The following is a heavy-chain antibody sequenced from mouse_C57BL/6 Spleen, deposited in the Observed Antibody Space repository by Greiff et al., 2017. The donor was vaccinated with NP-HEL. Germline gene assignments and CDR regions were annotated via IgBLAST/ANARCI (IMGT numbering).Heavy chain of an antibody. CDR3: ASSPLGRDY. V-gene: IGHV1-50*01. J-gene: IGHJ2*01. D-gene: IGHD4-1*01. Sequence: VQLQQPGAELVKPGASVKLSCKASGYTFTSYWMQWVKQRPGQGLEWIGEIDPSDSYTNYNQKFKGKATLTVDTSSSTAYMQLSSLTSEDSAVYYCASSPLGRDYWGQGTTLTVSS. CDR2: IDPSDSYT. CDR1: GYTFTSYW.